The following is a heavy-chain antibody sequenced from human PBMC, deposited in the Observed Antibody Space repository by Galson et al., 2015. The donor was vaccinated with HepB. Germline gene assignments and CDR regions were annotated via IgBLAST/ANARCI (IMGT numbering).Heavy chain of an antibody. CDR1: AFSLRRYW. V-gene: IGHV3-7*01. Sequence: SLRLSCAASAFSLRRYWMSWVRQAPGKGLEWVANIKQDGSETNYVDSVKGRFFISRDNAENSLRVEDTAIYFCAKERVVPAAIPLESWGQGTLVIVSS. CDR3: AKERVVPAAIPLES. D-gene: IGHD2-2*01. CDR2: IKQDGSET. J-gene: IGHJ4*02.